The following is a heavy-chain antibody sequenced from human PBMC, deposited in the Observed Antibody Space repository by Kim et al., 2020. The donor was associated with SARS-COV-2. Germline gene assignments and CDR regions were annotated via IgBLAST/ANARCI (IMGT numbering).Heavy chain of an antibody. Sequence: SVKGRFTIARDNSKNTLYLQMNSLRAEDTAVYYCAKDVIEGDYGDNWFDPWGQGTLVTVSS. D-gene: IGHD4-17*01. V-gene: IGHV3-23*01. CDR3: AKDVIEGDYGDNWFDP. J-gene: IGHJ5*02.